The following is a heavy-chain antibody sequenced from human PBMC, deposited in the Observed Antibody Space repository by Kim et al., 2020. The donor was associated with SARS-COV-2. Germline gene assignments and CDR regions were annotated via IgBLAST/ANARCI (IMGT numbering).Heavy chain of an antibody. J-gene: IGHJ3*02. CDR1: GFTFSSYW. Sequence: WGSLRLSCAASGFTFSSYWMTWVRQAPGKGLEWVANIKQDGNQKYYVDSVKGRFTISRDNAKNSLYLQMNSLRAEDTAVYYCARDGGLYSSGKDAFDNWGQGTMVTVSS. CDR2: IKQDGNQK. V-gene: IGHV3-7*01. CDR3: ARDGGLYSSGKDAFDN. D-gene: IGHD6-19*01.